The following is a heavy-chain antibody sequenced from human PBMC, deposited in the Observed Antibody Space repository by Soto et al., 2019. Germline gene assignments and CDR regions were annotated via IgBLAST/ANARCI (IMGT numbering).Heavy chain of an antibody. CDR1: GGSISSSSYY. CDR3: ARWSYYGSGSYPPGFDY. D-gene: IGHD3-10*01. V-gene: IGHV4-39*01. J-gene: IGHJ4*02. CDR2: IYYSGST. Sequence: SETLSLTCTVSGGSISSSSYYWGWIRQPPGKGLEWIGSIYYSGSTYYNPSLKSRVTISVDTSKNQFSLKLSSVTAADTAVYYCARWSYYGSGSYPPGFDYWGQGTLVTVSS.